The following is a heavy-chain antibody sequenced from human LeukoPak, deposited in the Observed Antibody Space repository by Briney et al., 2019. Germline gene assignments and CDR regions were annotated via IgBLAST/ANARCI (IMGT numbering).Heavy chain of an antibody. Sequence: GGSLRLSCAASGFTVSSNHMSWVRQAPGKGLKWVSIIYSGGTTYYADSVKGRFTISRDNSKNSLYLQMNSLRAEDTAVYYCARDADYGGSPDAFDVWGRGTIVTVSS. J-gene: IGHJ3*01. CDR2: IYSGGTT. CDR3: ARDADYGGSPDAFDV. D-gene: IGHD4-23*01. CDR1: GFTVSSNH. V-gene: IGHV3-53*01.